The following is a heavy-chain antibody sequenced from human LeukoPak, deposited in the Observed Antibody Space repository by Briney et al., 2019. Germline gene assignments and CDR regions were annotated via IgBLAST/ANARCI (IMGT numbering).Heavy chain of an antibody. CDR1: GFTFSSYS. CDR3: ARVGPATMITFGGAIDY. Sequence: GGSLRLSCAASGFTFSSYSMNWVRQAPGKGLEWVSSISSSSSYIYYADSVKGRFTISRDNAKNSLYLQMNSLRAEDTAVYYCARVGPATMITFGGAIDYWGQGTLVTVSS. J-gene: IGHJ4*02. CDR2: ISSSSSYI. V-gene: IGHV3-21*01. D-gene: IGHD3-16*01.